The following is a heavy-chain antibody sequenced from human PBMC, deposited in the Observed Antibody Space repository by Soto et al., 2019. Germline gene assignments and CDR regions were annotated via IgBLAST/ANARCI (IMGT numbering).Heavy chain of an antibody. Sequence: GGSLRLCCAACGFTFSSYAMHWVRQAPGKGLEWVAVISYDGSNKYYADSVKGRFTISRDNSKNTLYLQMNSLRAEDTAVYYCAREGAYYGMDVWGQGTTVTVSS. V-gene: IGHV3-30-3*01. CDR2: ISYDGSNK. CDR3: AREGAYYGMDV. J-gene: IGHJ6*02. CDR1: GFTFSSYA.